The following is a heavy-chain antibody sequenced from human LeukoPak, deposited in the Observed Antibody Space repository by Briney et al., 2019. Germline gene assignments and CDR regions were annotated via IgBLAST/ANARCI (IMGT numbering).Heavy chain of an antibody. V-gene: IGHV3-30-3*01. CDR2: ISYDGSNK. J-gene: IGHJ4*02. CDR3: AKDRTTVTTPHY. D-gene: IGHD4-17*01. Sequence: PGGSLRLSCAASGFTFSSYAMHWVRQAPGKGLEWVAVISYDGSNKYYADSVKGRFTISRDNSKNTLYLQMNSLRAEDTAVYYCAKDRTTVTTPHYWGQGTLVTVSS. CDR1: GFTFSSYA.